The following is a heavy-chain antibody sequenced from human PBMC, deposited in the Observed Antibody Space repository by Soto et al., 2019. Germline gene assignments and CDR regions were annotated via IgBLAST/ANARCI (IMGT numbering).Heavy chain of an antibody. V-gene: IGHV2-26*01. CDR1: GFSLSNARMG. J-gene: IGHJ5*02. CDR3: ARADYDSSGYYPPARWFDP. CDR2: IFSNDEK. Sequence: QVTLKESGPVLVKPTETLTLTCTVSGFSLSNARMGVSWIRQPPGKALEWLAHIFSNDEKSYSTSLKSRLTTAKDTSKSQVVLTMTHMDPVDTATYYCARADYDSSGYYPPARWFDPWGQGTLVTVSS. D-gene: IGHD3-22*01.